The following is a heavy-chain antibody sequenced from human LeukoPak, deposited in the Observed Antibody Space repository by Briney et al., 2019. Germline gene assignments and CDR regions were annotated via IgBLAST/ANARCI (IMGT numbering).Heavy chain of an antibody. V-gene: IGHV1-2*06. D-gene: IGHD2-8*01. CDR2: INPNSGGK. CDR1: GYTFTGYY. Sequence: GASVKVSCKASGYTFTGYYMHWVRQAPGQGLEWMGRINPNSGGKNYAQKIQGRVTMTRDTSIRTAYMELSRLRSDDTAVYYCARGRMVYAMGFDPWGQGTLVTVSS. CDR3: ARGRMVYAMGFDP. J-gene: IGHJ5*02.